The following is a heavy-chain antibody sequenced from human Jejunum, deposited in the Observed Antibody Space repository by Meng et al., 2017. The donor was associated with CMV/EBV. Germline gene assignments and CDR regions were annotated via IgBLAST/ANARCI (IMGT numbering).Heavy chain of an antibody. CDR2: INPNSGGT. V-gene: IGHV1-2*02. J-gene: IGHJ4*02. CDR1: GYTFIGYY. Sequence: SGYTFIGYYIHRVRQAAGQGLEWMRWINPNSGGTNYTQRFQGRVTMTRDRSIGTAYMELSRLTSDDTAAYYCARSGWFGELLIDNWGQGTLVTVSS. D-gene: IGHD3-10*01. CDR3: ARSGWFGELLIDN.